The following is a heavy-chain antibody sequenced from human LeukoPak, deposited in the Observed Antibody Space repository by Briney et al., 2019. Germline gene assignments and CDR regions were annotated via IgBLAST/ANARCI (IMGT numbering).Heavy chain of an antibody. CDR1: GFTFSSYS. CDR2: ISSSGSTI. J-gene: IGHJ3*02. CDR3: ARGDYGWAFDI. V-gene: IGHV3-48*04. D-gene: IGHD3-16*01. Sequence: GGSLRLSCAASGFTFSSYSMNWVRQAPGKGLEWVSYISSSGSTIYYADSVKGRFTISRDNAKNSLYLQMNSLRAEDTAVYYCARGDYGWAFDIWGQGTMVTVSS.